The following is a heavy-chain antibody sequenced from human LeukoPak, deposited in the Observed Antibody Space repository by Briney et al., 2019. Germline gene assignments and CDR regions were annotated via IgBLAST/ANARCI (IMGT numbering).Heavy chain of an antibody. Sequence: GGSLRLSCAASGFPLSTYAIHWVRQAPGKGLEWVALISYDGDNTYYADSVKRRFTISRDNSKNTLYLQMNSLRTEDTAVYYCARPYSGRYHDAFDIWGQGTMVIVSS. CDR1: GFPLSTYA. CDR2: ISYDGDNT. V-gene: IGHV3-30-3*01. D-gene: IGHD1-26*01. CDR3: ARPYSGRYHDAFDI. J-gene: IGHJ3*02.